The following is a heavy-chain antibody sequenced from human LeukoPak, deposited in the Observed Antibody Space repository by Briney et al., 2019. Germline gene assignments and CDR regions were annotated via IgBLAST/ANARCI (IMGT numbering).Heavy chain of an antibody. J-gene: IGHJ4*02. V-gene: IGHV4-59*01. D-gene: IGHD1-14*01. CDR1: GGSISSYY. CDR3: ARAPGGNPTTHYFDY. Sequence: PSETLSLTCTVSGGSISSYYWSWIRQPPGKGLEWIGYIYYSGNTNYNPSLKSRVTISEDTSKNQFSLKLTSVTAADTAVYYCARAPGGNPTTHYFDYWGQGALVTVSS. CDR2: IYYSGNT.